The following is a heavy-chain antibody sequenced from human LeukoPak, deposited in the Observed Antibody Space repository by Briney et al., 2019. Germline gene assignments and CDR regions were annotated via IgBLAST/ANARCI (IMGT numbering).Heavy chain of an antibody. CDR3: ARFGSGSYHIRYYFDF. J-gene: IGHJ4*02. CDR1: GYSIGTGYY. V-gene: IGHV4-38-2*02. CDR2: VHRTGGT. Sequence: SETLSLTCTVSGYSIGTGYYWGWVRRPPGKGLEWVGTVHRTGGTWYNPSLKSRATVSMDTSKNQFSLRLTSVTAADTAMYYCARFGSGSYHIRYYFDFWGQGALVTASS. D-gene: IGHD3-22*01.